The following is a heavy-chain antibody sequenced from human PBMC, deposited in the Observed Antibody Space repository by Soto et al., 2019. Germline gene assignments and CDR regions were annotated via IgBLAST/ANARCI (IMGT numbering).Heavy chain of an antibody. V-gene: IGHV4-59*01. CDR3: ARGYYDILTGYYDNWFDP. CDR2: INDVDSGFT. J-gene: IGHJ5*02. D-gene: IGHD3-9*01. Sequence: PSETLSLTCTVSGGSISNYYWSWIRQSPGKGLEWIGYINDVDSGFTNYKPSLKSRVTISVDTSKNQISLELSSVTAADTAVFYCARGYYDILTGYYDNWFDPWGQGTLVTVSS. CDR1: GGSISNYY.